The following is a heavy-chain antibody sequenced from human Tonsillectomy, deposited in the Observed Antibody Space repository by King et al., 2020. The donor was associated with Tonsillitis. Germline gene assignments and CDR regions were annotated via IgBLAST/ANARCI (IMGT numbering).Heavy chain of an antibody. CDR2: ISYSGST. CDR3: ARVGGYYGSSGPSGY. V-gene: IGHV4-59*01. CDR1: GGSISSYY. J-gene: IGHJ4*02. Sequence: QLQESGPGLVKPSETLSLSCTVSGGSISSYYWSWIRQPPGKGLEWIGHISYSGSTNYNPSLKSRVTISIDTSKNYFSLKLSSVTAADTAVYYCARVGGYYGSSGPSGYWGQGTLVTVSS. D-gene: IGHD3-22*01.